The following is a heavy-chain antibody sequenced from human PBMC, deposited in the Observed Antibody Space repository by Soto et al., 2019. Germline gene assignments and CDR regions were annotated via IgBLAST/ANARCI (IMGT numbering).Heavy chain of an antibody. J-gene: IGHJ6*03. CDR3: ARVGYCSGGSCYHRFYYYYMDV. Sequence: QVQLQESGPGLVKPSGTLSLTCAVSSGSISSSNWWSWVRQPPGKGLEWIGEIDHSGSTNYNPSLQSRVTISVDKSKNQFSLKLSSVTAADTAVYYCARVGYCSGGSCYHRFYYYYMDVWGKGTTVTVSS. D-gene: IGHD2-15*01. CDR1: SGSISSSNW. V-gene: IGHV4-4*02. CDR2: IDHSGST.